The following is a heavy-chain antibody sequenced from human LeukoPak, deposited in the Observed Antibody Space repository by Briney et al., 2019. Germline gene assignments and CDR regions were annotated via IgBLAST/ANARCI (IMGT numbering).Heavy chain of an antibody. J-gene: IGHJ3*02. CDR1: GDSISSYY. CDR3: ARSERIIMILGGAFDI. D-gene: IGHD3-22*01. CDR2: IYYSGST. V-gene: IGHV4-59*08. Sequence: SETLSLTCTVSGDSISSYYWSWIRQPLRKGVEWIGYIYYSGSTNYSPSLKSRVTISVDTSKKQFSLKLSSVTAADTAVYYCARSERIIMILGGAFDIWGQGTVVTVSS.